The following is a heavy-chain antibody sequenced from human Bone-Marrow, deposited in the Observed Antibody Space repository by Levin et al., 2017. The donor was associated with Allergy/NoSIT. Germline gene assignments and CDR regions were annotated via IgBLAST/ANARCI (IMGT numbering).Heavy chain of an antibody. CDR2: YVPEAVER. J-gene: IGHJ6*01. D-gene: IGHD6-19*01. CDR1: GHTLSELT. V-gene: IGHV1-24*01. CDR3: ATRARWLVSIDF. Sequence: ASVKVSCKVSGHTLSELTMHWVRQAPGKGLEWVGGYVPEAVERVFAQKFQGRVTLVDDTSTNTAYMELRSLTSEDTAVYFCATRARWLVSIDFWGQGTPVTVSS.